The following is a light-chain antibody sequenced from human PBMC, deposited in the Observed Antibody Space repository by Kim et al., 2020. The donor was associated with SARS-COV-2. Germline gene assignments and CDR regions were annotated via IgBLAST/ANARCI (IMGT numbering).Light chain of an antibody. CDR2: AAS. CDR1: QNIRSY. Sequence: ATVQGHVHLTGRARQNIRSYLNWEQQRARTYPQHLIYAASSKRSGVQSRLRGSGARTDFTHPISSLQTDDNVTYSSQQSYSTPYTFGQGTKLEI. V-gene: IGKV1-39*01. J-gene: IGKJ2*01. CDR3: QQSYSTPYT.